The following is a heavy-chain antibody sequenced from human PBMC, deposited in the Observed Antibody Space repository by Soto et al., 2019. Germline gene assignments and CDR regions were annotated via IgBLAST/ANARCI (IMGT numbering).Heavy chain of an antibody. Sequence: PSETLSLTCTVSGGSISSGDYYWSWIRQPPGRGLEWIGYIYYSGSTYYNPSLKSRVTISVDTSKNQFSLKLSSVTAADTAVYYCARVDCSDGTCYYYYGMDVWGQGTTVTVSS. CDR2: IYYSGST. J-gene: IGHJ6*02. V-gene: IGHV4-30-4*01. CDR1: GGSISSGDYY. CDR3: ARVDCSDGTCYYYYGMDV. D-gene: IGHD2-15*01.